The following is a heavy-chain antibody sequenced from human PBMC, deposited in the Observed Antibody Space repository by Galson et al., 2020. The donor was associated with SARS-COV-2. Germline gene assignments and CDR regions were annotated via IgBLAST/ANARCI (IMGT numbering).Heavy chain of an antibody. CDR3: ARDPAPLNGDNDYYGMDV. D-gene: IGHD4-17*01. Sequence: ETSETLSLTCSVSDAPMSSYYWSWIRQPPGKGLEWIGYISYSGSTSYKPSLRSRVTISVALSKNQLSLKVTSVTAAATAVYYCARDPAPLNGDNDYYGMDVWGRGTPGTVSS. J-gene: IGHJ6*02. CDR2: ISYSGST. CDR1: DAPMSSYY. V-gene: IGHV4-59*01.